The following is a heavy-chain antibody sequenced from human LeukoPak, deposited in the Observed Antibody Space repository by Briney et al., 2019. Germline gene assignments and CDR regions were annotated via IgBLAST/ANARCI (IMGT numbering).Heavy chain of an antibody. J-gene: IGHJ4*02. CDR3: AIQREIDYYDNQSDY. CDR1: GCTFSSYA. V-gene: IGHV3-23*01. CDR2: ISGGGGST. D-gene: IGHD3-22*01. Sequence: PSGSLRLSCAASGCTFSSYAISWGRQAPRQGLELDSAISGGGGSTYYADSVKGRFTISRDNSKNTLYLQMNSLRAEDTAVYYCAIQREIDYYDNQSDYWGQGTLVTVSS.